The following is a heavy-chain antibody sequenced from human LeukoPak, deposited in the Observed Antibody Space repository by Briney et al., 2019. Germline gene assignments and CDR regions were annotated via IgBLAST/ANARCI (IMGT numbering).Heavy chain of an antibody. Sequence: GGSLRLSCAASGFTFSSYAMHWVRQAPGKGLEWVAVISYDGSNKYYADSVKGRFTISRDNSKNTLYLQMNSLRAEDTAVYYCAKDKVPAADYYYYGMDVWGQGTTVTVSS. CDR2: ISYDGSNK. CDR1: GFTFSSYA. V-gene: IGHV3-30-3*01. J-gene: IGHJ6*02. D-gene: IGHD2-2*01. CDR3: AKDKVPAADYYYYGMDV.